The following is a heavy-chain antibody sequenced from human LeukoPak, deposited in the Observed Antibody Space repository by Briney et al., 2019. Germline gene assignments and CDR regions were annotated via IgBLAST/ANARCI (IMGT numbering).Heavy chain of an antibody. J-gene: IGHJ5*02. CDR1: GFTFSRYA. CDR2: INTDSSDI. Sequence: GGSLRLSCAASGFTFSRYAMNWVRQAPGKGLEWVSYINTDSSDILYADSVKGRFTISRDNAGNTLYLQLSSLRAEDSAVYYCARDTFQPGLIDAWGQGTLVTVSS. D-gene: IGHD2-2*01. CDR3: ARDTFQPGLIDA. V-gene: IGHV3-21*05.